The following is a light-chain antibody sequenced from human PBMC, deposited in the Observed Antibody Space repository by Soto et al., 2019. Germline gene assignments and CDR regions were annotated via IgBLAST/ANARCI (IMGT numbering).Light chain of an antibody. Sequence: QSALTQPASVSGSPGQSITISCSGTSHDVGGYTFVSWYQQHPGKAPKLMISEANNRPSGVSNRFSGSKSGNTASLSISGLQDEDEADYYCSSYTSTSTPFVFGTGTKLNVL. V-gene: IGLV2-14*01. CDR1: SHDVGGYTF. J-gene: IGLJ1*01. CDR3: SSYTSTSTPFV. CDR2: EAN.